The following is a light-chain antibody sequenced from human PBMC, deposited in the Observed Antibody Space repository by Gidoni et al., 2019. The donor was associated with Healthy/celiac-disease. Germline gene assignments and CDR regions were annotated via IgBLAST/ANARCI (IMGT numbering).Light chain of an antibody. CDR2: GAS. V-gene: IGKV3-15*01. CDR3: QQYHNWPF. Sequence: EIVMTQSPATLSVSPGERATLSCRASQSVSSNLAWYQQKPGQAPRLLIYGASPRATGIPARFSGSGSGTEFTLTISSLQSEDFAVYYCQQYHNWPFFGGGTKVEIK. CDR1: QSVSSN. J-gene: IGKJ4*01.